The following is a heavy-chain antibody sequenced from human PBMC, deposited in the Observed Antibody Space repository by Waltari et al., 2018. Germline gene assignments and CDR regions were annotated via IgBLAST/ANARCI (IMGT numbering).Heavy chain of an antibody. CDR3: ARVNWGLYNWFDP. CDR2: IYYSGST. V-gene: IGHV4-39*01. D-gene: IGHD7-27*01. Sequence: QLQLQESGPGLVKPSETLSLTCTVYGGSISSSSYYWGWIRQPPGKGLEWIGSIYYSGSTYYNPSLKSRVTISVDTSKNQFSLKLSSVTAADTAVYYCARVNWGLYNWFDPWGQGTLVTVSS. CDR1: GGSISSSSYY. J-gene: IGHJ5*02.